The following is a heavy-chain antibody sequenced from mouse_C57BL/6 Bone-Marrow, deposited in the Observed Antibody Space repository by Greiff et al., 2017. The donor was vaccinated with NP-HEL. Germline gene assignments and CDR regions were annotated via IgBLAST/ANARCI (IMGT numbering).Heavy chain of an antibody. Sequence: EVMLVESGGGLVQPGGSLSLSCAASGFTFTDYYMSWVRQPPGKALEWLGFIRNKANGYTTEYSASVKGRFTISRDNSQSILYLQMNALRAEDSATYYCARYYYYGSSLYFDVGGTGTTVTVSS. CDR1: GFTFTDYY. CDR2: IRNKANGYTT. V-gene: IGHV7-3*01. CDR3: ARYYYYGSSLYFDV. D-gene: IGHD1-1*01. J-gene: IGHJ1*03.